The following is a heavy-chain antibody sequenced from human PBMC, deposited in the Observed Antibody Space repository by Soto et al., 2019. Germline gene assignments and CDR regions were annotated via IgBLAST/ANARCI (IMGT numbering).Heavy chain of an antibody. CDR1: GFTFISYG. J-gene: IGHJ5*02. D-gene: IGHD6-13*01. CDR2: ISYDGSNE. Sequence: QVQLVESGGGVVQPGRSLRLSCAASGFTFISYGMHWVRQAPGKGLEWVAFISYDGSNEYYADSVKGRFTISRDDSENTLYLQMNSLRVEDTAVYYCTKDPIAAAYGFDPWGQGTLVTVSS. CDR3: TKDPIAAAYGFDP. V-gene: IGHV3-30*18.